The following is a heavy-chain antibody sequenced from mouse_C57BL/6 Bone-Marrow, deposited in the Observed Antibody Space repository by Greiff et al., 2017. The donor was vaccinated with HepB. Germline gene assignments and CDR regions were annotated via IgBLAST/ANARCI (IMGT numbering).Heavy chain of an antibody. Sequence: EVQVVESGGGLVQPGGSLKLSCAASGFTFSDYGMAWVRQAPRKGPEWVAFISNLAYSIYYADTVTGRFTISRENAKNTLSLEMSSLRSEDTAVYYCARPSKYDYYAMDYWGQGTSVTVSS. J-gene: IGHJ4*01. D-gene: IGHD2-5*01. CDR2: ISNLAYSI. CDR3: ARPSKYDYYAMDY. CDR1: GFTFSDYG. V-gene: IGHV5-15*01.